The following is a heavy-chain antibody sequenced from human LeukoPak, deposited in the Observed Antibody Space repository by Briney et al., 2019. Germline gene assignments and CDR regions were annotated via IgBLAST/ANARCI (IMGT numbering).Heavy chain of an antibody. Sequence: SVKVSFKASGGTFTSYAISWVRHAPRQGLELMGRINPIFGTANYAQNFQGRVTITTDESTSTAYMELSSLKSEDTAVYYCASRRWGVVVPADQFDPWGQGTLVTVSS. CDR3: ASRRWGVVVPADQFDP. D-gene: IGHD2-2*01. V-gene: IGHV1-69*05. CDR2: INPIFGTA. J-gene: IGHJ5*02. CDR1: GGTFTSYA.